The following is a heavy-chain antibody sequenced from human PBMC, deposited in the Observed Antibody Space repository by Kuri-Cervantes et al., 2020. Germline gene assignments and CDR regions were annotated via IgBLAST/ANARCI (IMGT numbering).Heavy chain of an antibody. CDR1: GFTFSNYA. D-gene: IGHD3-16*02. CDR2: ISSSSSTI. V-gene: IGHV3-48*01. J-gene: IGHJ4*02. Sequence: GESLKISCVGSGFTFSNYAMTWVRQAPGKGLEWVSSISSSSSTIYYADSVKGRFTISRDNAKNSLYLQMNSLRAEDTAVYYCARLGDYVWGSYRGFDYWGQGTLVTVSS. CDR3: ARLGDYVWGSYRGFDY.